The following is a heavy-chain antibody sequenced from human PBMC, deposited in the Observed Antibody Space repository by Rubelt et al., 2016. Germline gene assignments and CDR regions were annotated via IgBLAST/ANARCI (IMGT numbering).Heavy chain of an antibody. D-gene: IGHD4-17*01. CDR3: ARVPRYITTGRGYFDL. CDR1: GLTVRSNY. V-gene: IGHV4-34*01. J-gene: IGHJ2*01. Sequence: GSLRLSCGASGLTVRSNYMSWIRQPPGKGLEWIGQTDDSGFTNYNPSLKSPVTISVDTSKNQFSLKVTSVTAADTAVYYCARVPRYITTGRGYFDLWGRGTLVTVSS. CDR2: TDDSGFT.